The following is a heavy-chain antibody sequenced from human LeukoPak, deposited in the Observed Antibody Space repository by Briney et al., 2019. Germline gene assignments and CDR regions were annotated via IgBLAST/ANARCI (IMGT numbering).Heavy chain of an antibody. CDR3: ARWRIAVAGGDY. J-gene: IGHJ4*02. CDR1: GGSFSGYY. D-gene: IGHD6-19*01. Sequence: SETLSLTCAVYGGSFSGYYWSWIRQPPGKGLEWIGEINQSGSTNYNPSLKSRVTISVDTSKNQFSLKLSSVTAADTAVYYCARWRIAVAGGDYWGQGTLVTVSS. V-gene: IGHV4-34*01. CDR2: INQSGST.